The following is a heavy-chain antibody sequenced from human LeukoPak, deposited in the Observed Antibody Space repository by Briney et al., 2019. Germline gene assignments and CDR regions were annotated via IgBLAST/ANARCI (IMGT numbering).Heavy chain of an antibody. J-gene: IGHJ5*02. CDR3: ARHRYRSGSDWIDP. CDR1: GGSVSSSSYY. Sequence: SETLSLTCTVSGGSVSSSSYYWGWIRQPPGKGLEWIGSMYYSGTTYYNPSLKSRVTISVDTSMNQFSLKLSSVTAADTAVYYCARHRYRSGSDWIDPWGQGTLVTVPS. V-gene: IGHV4-39*01. D-gene: IGHD1-26*01. CDR2: MYYSGTT.